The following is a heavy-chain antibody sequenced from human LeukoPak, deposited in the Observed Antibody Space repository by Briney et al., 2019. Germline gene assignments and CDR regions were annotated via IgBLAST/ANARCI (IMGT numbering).Heavy chain of an antibody. D-gene: IGHD4-17*01. J-gene: IGHJ5*02. CDR3: ARDKRGDYADA. CDR2: IYSSGTT. V-gene: IGHV3-66*01. Sequence: PGGSLRLSCAASGFTFSSYAMSWVRQAPGKGLEWVSLIYSSGTTYYADSVKGRFTISRDNSKNTLYLQMNSLRAEDTAVYYCARDKRGDYADAWGQGTLVTVSS. CDR1: GFTFSSYA.